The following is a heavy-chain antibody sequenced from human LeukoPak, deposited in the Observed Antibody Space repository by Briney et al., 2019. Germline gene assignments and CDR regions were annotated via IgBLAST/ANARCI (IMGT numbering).Heavy chain of an antibody. CDR2: IPYDGSSE. J-gene: IGHJ4*02. CDR1: GFTFTNHG. V-gene: IGHV3-30*02. D-gene: IGHD2/OR15-2a*01. Sequence: QTGGSLRLSCAASGFTFTNHGMHWVRQAPGKGLEWVAFIPYDGSSEQYADSVKGRFTISRDISKNTLFLQLNSLRPDDTAVYYCAKDFLARVGPTYFDSWGQGTLVTVSS. CDR3: AKDFLARVGPTYFDS.